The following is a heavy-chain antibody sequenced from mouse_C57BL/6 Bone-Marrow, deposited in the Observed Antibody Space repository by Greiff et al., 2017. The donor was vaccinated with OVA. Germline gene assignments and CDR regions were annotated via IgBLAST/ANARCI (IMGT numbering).Heavy chain of an antibody. J-gene: IGHJ4*01. CDR3: VVAQALYAMDY. Sequence: QVQLQQSGAELVKPGASVKVSCKASGYTFTSYWMHWVKQRPGQGLEWIGRIHPSDSDTNYNQKFKGKATLTVDKSSSTDYMQLSSVTSEDSAVYYCVVAQALYAMDYWGKGTSVTVSS. CDR2: IHPSDSDT. CDR1: GYTFTSYW. V-gene: IGHV1-74*01. D-gene: IGHD1-3*01.